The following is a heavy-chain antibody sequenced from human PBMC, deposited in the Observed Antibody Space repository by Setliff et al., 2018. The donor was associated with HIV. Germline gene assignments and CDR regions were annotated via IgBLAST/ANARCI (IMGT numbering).Heavy chain of an antibody. CDR1: GFTFTTYW. Sequence: PGESLKISCAASGFTFTTYWMSWVRQSPGKGLEWVANINRNGREKYYVDSVKGRFTISRDNVKNSLYLQMNSLRGEDTAVYYCAGSRGYFVKADWGQGTLVTVSS. CDR3: AGSRGYFVKAD. D-gene: IGHD3-22*01. V-gene: IGHV3-7*01. J-gene: IGHJ4*02. CDR2: INRNGREK.